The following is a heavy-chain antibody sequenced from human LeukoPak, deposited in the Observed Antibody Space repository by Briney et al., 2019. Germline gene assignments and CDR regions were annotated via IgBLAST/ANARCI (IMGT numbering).Heavy chain of an antibody. Sequence: PGGSLRLSCAASGFTFSSYAMSWVRQAPGKGLEWVSAISGSGGSTYYADSVKGRFTISRDNSKNTLYLQMNSLRAEDTAVYYCAKDGWGAVAGNGNVYFDYWGQGTLVTVSS. D-gene: IGHD6-19*01. CDR3: AKDGWGAVAGNGNVYFDY. CDR1: GFTFSSYA. V-gene: IGHV3-23*01. J-gene: IGHJ4*02. CDR2: ISGSGGST.